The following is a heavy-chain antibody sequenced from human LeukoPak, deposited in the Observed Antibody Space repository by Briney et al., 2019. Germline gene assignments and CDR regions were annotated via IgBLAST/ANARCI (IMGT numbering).Heavy chain of an antibody. J-gene: IGHJ3*01. V-gene: IGHV4-31*03. Sequence: SQTLSLTCTVSGGSISSGAYYWGWIRQHPGKGLEWIGNIYSSGSTYYNPSLKSRVTVSVHTSENQFSLKLASVTAADTAVYYCARGPRKWGQGTMVTVSS. CDR2: IYSSGST. CDR3: ARGPRK. CDR1: GGSISSGAYY.